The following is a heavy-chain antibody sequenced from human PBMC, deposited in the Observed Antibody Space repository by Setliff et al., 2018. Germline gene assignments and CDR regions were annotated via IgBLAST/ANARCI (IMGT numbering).Heavy chain of an antibody. CDR2: INSSGGSA. Sequence: ASVKVSCKASGYVFINFYMYWVRQAPGQGLEWMGIINSSGGSASVVDNFQDRVTMTRDTSTSTVYLDLSSLRSEDTAVYYCARGGKAADARKGLFENWGQGTLVTVSS. V-gene: IGHV1-46*01. D-gene: IGHD6-13*01. J-gene: IGHJ4*02. CDR1: GYVFINFY. CDR3: ARGGKAADARKGLFEN.